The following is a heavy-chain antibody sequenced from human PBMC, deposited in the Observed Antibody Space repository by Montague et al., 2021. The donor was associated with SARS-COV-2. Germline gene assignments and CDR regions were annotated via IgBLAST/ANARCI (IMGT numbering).Heavy chain of an antibody. D-gene: IGHD4-11*01. CDR3: ACGEITTRGLIYYYGMDV. J-gene: IGHJ6*02. CDR2: INHSGGT. V-gene: IGHV4-34*01. CDR1: GGSFSGYY. Sequence: SETLSLTCAVYGGSFSGYYWTWIRQSPRKGLEWIGEINHSGGTNYNPSLKSRVTISVDTSKNQFSLKLSSVTAADTAVYYCACGEITTRGLIYYYGMDVWGQGTTVTVSS.